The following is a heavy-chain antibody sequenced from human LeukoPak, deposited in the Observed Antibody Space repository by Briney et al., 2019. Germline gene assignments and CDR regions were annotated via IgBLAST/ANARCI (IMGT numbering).Heavy chain of an antibody. CDR3: AGSLDYGDYGQIGY. D-gene: IGHD4-17*01. CDR1: GGSISSYY. CDR2: IYYTGST. J-gene: IGHJ4*02. Sequence: SETLSLTCTVSGGSISSYYWSWIRQPPGKGLEWIGYIYYTGSTNYNSSLKTRVTISVDTSKNQFSLKLSSVTASDTAVYYCAGSLDYGDYGQIGYWGQGTLVTVSS. V-gene: IGHV4-59*08.